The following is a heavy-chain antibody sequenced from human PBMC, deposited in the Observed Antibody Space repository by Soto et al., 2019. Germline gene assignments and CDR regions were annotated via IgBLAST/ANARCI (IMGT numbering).Heavy chain of an antibody. Sequence: QVQLVQSGADVEKPGASVNVSCKTSGYIFTSYGISWVRQAPGQGLEWMGWTSGNNGNTNDAQKLQGRLTTTTDTSTSTAYMELRTLRSDDPALYYCARLQVRKVAAAGLIDYWGQGTLVSVSS. CDR2: TSGNNGNT. CDR1: GYIFTSYG. V-gene: IGHV1-18*01. CDR3: ARLQVRKVAAAGLIDY. J-gene: IGHJ4*02. D-gene: IGHD6-13*01.